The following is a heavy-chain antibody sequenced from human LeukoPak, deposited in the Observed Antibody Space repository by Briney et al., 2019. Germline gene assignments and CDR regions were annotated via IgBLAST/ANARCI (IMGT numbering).Heavy chain of an antibody. Sequence: GGSLRLSCAASGFTFSSYAMHWVRQAPGKGLEWVAVISYDGSNKYYADSVKGRFTISRHNSKNTLYLHMNSLRAEDTAVYYCARDGDSSGYYSSSGSFIDYWGQGTLVTVSS. V-gene: IGHV3-30-3*01. CDR1: GFTFSSYA. D-gene: IGHD3-22*01. CDR2: ISYDGSNK. J-gene: IGHJ4*02. CDR3: ARDGDSSGYYSSSGSFIDY.